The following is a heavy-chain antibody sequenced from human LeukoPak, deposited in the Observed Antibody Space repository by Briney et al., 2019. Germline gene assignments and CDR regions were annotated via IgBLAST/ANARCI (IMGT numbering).Heavy chain of an antibody. D-gene: IGHD1/OR15-1a*01. J-gene: IGHJ4*02. Sequence: GGSLRLSCAASGFSFSSCGMHWVRQIPGKGLVWVSRIDHGGSGTSYADSVKGRFTISRDDAKNMLYLQMNSLRVEDTGLYYCSTVEHFWGQGTLVTVSS. CDR1: GFSFSSCG. CDR3: STVEHF. V-gene: IGHV3-74*01. CDR2: IDHGGSGT.